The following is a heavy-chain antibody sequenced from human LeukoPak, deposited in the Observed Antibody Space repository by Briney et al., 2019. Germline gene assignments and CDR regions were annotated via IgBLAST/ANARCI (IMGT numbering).Heavy chain of an antibody. Sequence: GGSLRLSCAASGFTFSSYWMHWVRQAPGKGLVWVSRINSDGSSTSYADSVKGRFTISRDNAKNTLYLQMNSLRAEDTAVYYCARGRGYYGSGSYFDYWGQGTLVTVSS. CDR1: GFTFSSYW. CDR2: INSDGSST. V-gene: IGHV3-74*01. CDR3: ARGRGYYGSGSYFDY. J-gene: IGHJ4*02. D-gene: IGHD3-10*01.